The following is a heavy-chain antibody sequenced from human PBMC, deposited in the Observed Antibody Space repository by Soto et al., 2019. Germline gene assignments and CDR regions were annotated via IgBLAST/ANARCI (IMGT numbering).Heavy chain of an antibody. CDR2: ISSSSSTI. CDR1: GFTFSSYI. CDR3: ARDDYYDTSSYLDIFDY. Sequence: SGGALRLCCASSGFTFSSYIMNVGREAPREGVGLGSYISSSSSTIYYADSVKGRFTISRDNATTLLYLQMNSMRDEEKAVYYCARDDYYDTSSYLDIFDYWGQGTLVTVSS. D-gene: IGHD3-22*01. V-gene: IGHV3-48*02. J-gene: IGHJ4*02.